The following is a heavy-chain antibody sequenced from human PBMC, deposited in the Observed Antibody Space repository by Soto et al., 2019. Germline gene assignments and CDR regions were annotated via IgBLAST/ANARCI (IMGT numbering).Heavy chain of an antibody. D-gene: IGHD7-27*01. CDR3: ARASKHWGVYYFDY. V-gene: IGHV1-3*01. J-gene: IGHJ4*02. CDR1: GYTFTSYA. Sequence: QVQLVQSGAEVKKPGASVKVSCKASGYTFTSYAMHWVRQAPGQSLEWMGWINAGNVNTKYSQKFQGRVTITRDTSASTAYMELSSLRSEDTAVYYCARASKHWGVYYFDYWGQGTLVTVSS. CDR2: INAGNVNT.